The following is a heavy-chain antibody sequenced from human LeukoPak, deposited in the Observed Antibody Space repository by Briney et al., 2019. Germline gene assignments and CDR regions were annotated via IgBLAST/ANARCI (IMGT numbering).Heavy chain of an antibody. V-gene: IGHV1-3*01. Sequence: ASVKVSCKASGYAFTSYALHWGRQPPGQGLGWVGGINAGNGNTKYSQKFQGRVTITRDTSASTAYMELSSLRSEDTAVYYCATQYCSSTSCYHFDYWGQGTLVTVSS. CDR3: ATQYCSSTSCYHFDY. J-gene: IGHJ4*02. CDR2: INAGNGNT. CDR1: GYAFTSYA. D-gene: IGHD2-2*01.